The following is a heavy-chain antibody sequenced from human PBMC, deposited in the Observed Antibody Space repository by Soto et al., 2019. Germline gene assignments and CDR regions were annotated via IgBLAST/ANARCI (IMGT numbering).Heavy chain of an antibody. CDR1: GFTFDDYA. D-gene: IGHD6-6*01. CDR2: ISWNSGSI. Sequence: GGSLRLSFAASGFTFDDYAMHWVRQAPGKGLEWVSGISWNSGSIGYADSVKGRFTISRDNAKNSLYLQMNSLRAEDTALYYCAKDIEIAARQRYGMDVWGQGTTVTVSS. V-gene: IGHV3-9*01. J-gene: IGHJ6*02. CDR3: AKDIEIAARQRYGMDV.